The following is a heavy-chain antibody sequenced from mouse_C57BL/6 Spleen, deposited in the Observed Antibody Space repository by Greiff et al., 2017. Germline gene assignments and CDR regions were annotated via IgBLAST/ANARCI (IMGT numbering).Heavy chain of an antibody. Sequence: ESGPGLVKPSQSLSLTCSVTGYSITSGYYWNWIRQFPGNKLEWMGYISYDGSNNYNPSLKNRISITRDTSKNQFFLKLNSVTTEDTATYYCARADYDYGGYAMDYWGQGTSVTVSS. D-gene: IGHD2-4*01. V-gene: IGHV3-6*01. CDR3: ARADYDYGGYAMDY. CDR2: ISYDGSN. CDR1: GYSITSGYY. J-gene: IGHJ4*01.